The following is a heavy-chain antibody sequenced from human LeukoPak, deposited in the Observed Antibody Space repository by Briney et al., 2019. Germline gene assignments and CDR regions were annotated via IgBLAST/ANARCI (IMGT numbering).Heavy chain of an antibody. CDR3: ARDEDSTTGVRGPFDY. Sequence: GASVKVSCKASGYTFTSYGISWVRQAPGQGLEWMGWISAYNGNTNYAQKLQGRVTMTTDTSTSTAYMELRSLRSDDTAVYYCARDEDSTTGVRGPFDYWGQGTLVTVSS. V-gene: IGHV1-18*01. J-gene: IGHJ4*02. CDR2: ISAYNGNT. CDR1: GYTFTSYG. D-gene: IGHD7-27*01.